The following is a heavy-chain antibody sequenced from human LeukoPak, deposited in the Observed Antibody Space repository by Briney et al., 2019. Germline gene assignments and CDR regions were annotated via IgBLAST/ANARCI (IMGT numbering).Heavy chain of an antibody. CDR2: ISYDGTNK. V-gene: IGHV3-30-3*01. Sequence: TGGSLRLSCAASGFTFSSYAIHWVHQAPGKGLEWVAIISYDGTNKYYADSVRGRFTISRDNSKNTLYLQMNSLRAEDTAVYYCARDFGWLSGFDNWGQGTLVTVSS. CDR1: GFTFSSYA. CDR3: ARDFGWLSGFDN. J-gene: IGHJ4*02. D-gene: IGHD3-9*01.